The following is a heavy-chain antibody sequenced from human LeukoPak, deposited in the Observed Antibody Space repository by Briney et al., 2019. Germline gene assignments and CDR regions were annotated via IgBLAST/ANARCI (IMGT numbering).Heavy chain of an antibody. CDR1: GFTFSNYL. CDR3: ARDGYRLPNYPYHMDV. J-gene: IGHJ6*03. V-gene: IGHV3-7*01. D-gene: IGHD2-2*01. Sequence: PGGSLRLSCTASGFTFSNYLMSWVRQAPGKGLEWVANIKSDGNEKYYVDSVKGRFTISRDNAKNSLYLQINSLRAEDTAVYYCARDGYRLPNYPYHMDVWGKGTTVTVSS. CDR2: IKSDGNEK.